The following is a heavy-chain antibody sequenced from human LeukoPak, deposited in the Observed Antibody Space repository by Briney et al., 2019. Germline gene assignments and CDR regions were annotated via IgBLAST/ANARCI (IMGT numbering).Heavy chain of an antibody. Sequence: ASVKISCKVSGYTFTDYYMHWVQQAPGKGLEWMGLVDPEDGETIYAEKFQGRVTITADTSTDTAYMELSSLRSEDTAVYYCATGYDSSGYYWVYRGQGTLVTVSS. CDR2: VDPEDGET. J-gene: IGHJ4*02. CDR1: GYTFTDYY. CDR3: ATGYDSSGYYWVY. V-gene: IGHV1-69-2*01. D-gene: IGHD3-22*01.